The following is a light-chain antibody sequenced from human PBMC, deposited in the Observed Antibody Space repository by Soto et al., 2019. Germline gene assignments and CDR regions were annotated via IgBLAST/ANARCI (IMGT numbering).Light chain of an antibody. J-gene: IGKJ1*01. CDR2: WAS. Sequence: DIVMTQSPDSVAVSLGERATINSKYSQGVFVSSNTNNNLAWYQQKPGQRPKMLMSWASTRNSGVPDQFRGSESATDFTITISRQQPVDVAVYHGQQSYSAWWTFAQGTKEEIK. CDR3: QQSYSAWWT. V-gene: IGKV4-1*01. CDR1: QGVFVSSNTNNN.